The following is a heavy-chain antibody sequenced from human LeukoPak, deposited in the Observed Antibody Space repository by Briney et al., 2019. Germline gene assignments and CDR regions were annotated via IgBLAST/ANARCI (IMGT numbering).Heavy chain of an antibody. J-gene: IGHJ4*02. V-gene: IGHV4-4*07. Sequence: SETLSLTCTVSGGSISSYYWSWIRQPAGKGLEWIGRIYTSGSTNYNPSLKSRVTMSVDTSKNQFSLKLSSVTAADTAVYYCARGRDITIFGVAPHYFDYWGQGTLVTVSS. CDR3: ARGRDITIFGVAPHYFDY. D-gene: IGHD3-3*01. CDR1: GGSISSYY. CDR2: IYTSGST.